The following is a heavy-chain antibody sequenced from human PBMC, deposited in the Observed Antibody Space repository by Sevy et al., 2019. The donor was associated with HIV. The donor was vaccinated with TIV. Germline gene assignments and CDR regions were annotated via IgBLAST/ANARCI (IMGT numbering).Heavy chain of an antibody. CDR1: GGSISAYY. J-gene: IGHJ5*02. D-gene: IGHD5-12*01. CDR2: IYYTGST. V-gene: IGHV4-59*01. CDR3: ARAPPVRSGDDSLNWFGP. Sequence: SETLSLTCTVSGGSISAYYWSWIRQPPGKGLEYLGYIYYTGSTSYNPSLKSRVTISVDTSKNQFSLKLSSVTAADTAVYYCARAPPVRSGDDSLNWFGPWGQGTLVTVSS.